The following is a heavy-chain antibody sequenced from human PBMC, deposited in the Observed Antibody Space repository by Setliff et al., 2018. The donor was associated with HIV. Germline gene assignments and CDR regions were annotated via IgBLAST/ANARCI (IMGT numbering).Heavy chain of an antibody. D-gene: IGHD6-13*01. V-gene: IGHV4-31*03. CDR2: IYHSGRT. J-gene: IGHJ6*03. Sequence: PSETLSLTCTVSGGSMRIDGYYWSWIRHHPGQGPEWIGYIYHSGRTNYNPSLKSRLTVSIDTSKNHLSLKLSSVTAADTAVYYCARALIGYTQRGDYYYYMDVWGKGTTVTVSS. CDR3: ARALIGYTQRGDYYYYMDV. CDR1: GGSMRIDGYY.